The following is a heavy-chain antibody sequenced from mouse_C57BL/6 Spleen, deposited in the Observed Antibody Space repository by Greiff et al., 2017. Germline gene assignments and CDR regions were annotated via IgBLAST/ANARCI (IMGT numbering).Heavy chain of an antibody. CDR2: ISSGSSTI. V-gene: IGHV5-17*01. J-gene: IGHJ1*03. CDR1: GFTFSDYG. Sequence: EVKLEESGGGLVKPGGSLKLSCAASGFTFSDYGMHWVRQAPEKGLEWVAYISSGSSTIYYADTVKGRFTISRDNAKNTLFLQMTSLRSEDTAMYYCARTGDFDPFDVWGTGTTVTVSS. CDR3: ARTGDFDPFDV.